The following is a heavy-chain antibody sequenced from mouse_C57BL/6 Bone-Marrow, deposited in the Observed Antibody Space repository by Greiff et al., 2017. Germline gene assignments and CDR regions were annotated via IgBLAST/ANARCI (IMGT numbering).Heavy chain of an antibody. Sequence: EVQLQQSGPVLVKPGASVKMSCKASGYTFTDYYMNWVKQSPGKSLEWIGVINPYNGGTSYNQKFKGKATLTVDKSSSTAYMELNSLTSEDSAVYYCAKGAAQAPWFAYWGQGTLVTVSA. J-gene: IGHJ3*01. D-gene: IGHD3-2*02. CDR1: GYTFTDYY. CDR3: AKGAAQAPWFAY. CDR2: INPYNGGT. V-gene: IGHV1-19*01.